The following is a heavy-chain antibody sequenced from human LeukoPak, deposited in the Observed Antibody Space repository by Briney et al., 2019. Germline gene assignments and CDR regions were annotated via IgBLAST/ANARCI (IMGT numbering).Heavy chain of an antibody. Sequence: SETLSLTCTVSGGSISSYYWSWIRQPPGKGLEWIGYIYYSGSTNYNPSLKSRVTISVDTSKNQFSLKLSSVTAADTAVYYCARANHYDSSGSELDYWGQGTLVTVSS. CDR2: IYYSGST. D-gene: IGHD3-22*01. CDR3: ARANHYDSSGSELDY. J-gene: IGHJ4*02. CDR1: GGSISSYY. V-gene: IGHV4-59*01.